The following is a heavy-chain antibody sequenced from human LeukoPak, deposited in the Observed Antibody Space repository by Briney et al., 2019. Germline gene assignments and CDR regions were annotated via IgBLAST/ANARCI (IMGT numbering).Heavy chain of an antibody. J-gene: IGHJ6*03. V-gene: IGHV3-48*04. CDR3: ARAVPAGALYYYYMDV. CDR1: GFTFSSYS. CDR2: ISSSSSTI. Sequence: GGSLRLSCAASGFTFSSYSMNWVRQAPGKGLEWVSYISSSSSTIYYADSVKGRFTISRDNAKNSLYLQMNSLRAEDTAVYYCARAVPAGALYYYYMDVWGKGTTVTVSS. D-gene: IGHD2-2*01.